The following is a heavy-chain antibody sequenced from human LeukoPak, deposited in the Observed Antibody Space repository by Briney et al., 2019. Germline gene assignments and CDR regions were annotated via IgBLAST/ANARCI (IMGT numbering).Heavy chain of an antibody. V-gene: IGHV4-38-2*02. CDR2: IYHSGST. CDR3: ARDVGYSYGPYYFDY. CDR1: GYSISSGYY. J-gene: IGHJ4*02. Sequence: SETLSLTCTVSGYSISSGYYWGWIRQPPGKGLEWIGSIYHSGSTYYNPSLKSRVTISVDTSKNQFSLKLSSVTAADTAVYYCARDVGYSYGPYYFDYWGQGTLVTVSS. D-gene: IGHD5-18*01.